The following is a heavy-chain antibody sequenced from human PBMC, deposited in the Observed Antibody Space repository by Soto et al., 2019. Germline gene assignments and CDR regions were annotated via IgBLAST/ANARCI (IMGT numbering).Heavy chain of an antibody. CDR2: IHRNGNT. J-gene: IGHJ4*02. CDR3: VRDPQY. Sequence: QVQLQESGPGLVKPSGTLSLTCTVSCDSISSLNWWSWVRQPPGKGLEWLGQIHRNGNTDYNASLKSRVTMSIDKSKNQLSLNLNHVTVADTAVYYCVRDPQYWGQGTLVTVSS. V-gene: IGHV4-4*02. CDR1: CDSISSLNW.